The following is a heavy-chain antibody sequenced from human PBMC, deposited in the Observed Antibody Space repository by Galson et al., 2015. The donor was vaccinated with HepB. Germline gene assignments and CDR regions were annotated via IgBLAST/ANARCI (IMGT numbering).Heavy chain of an antibody. CDR3: ASAVSFSYYYDSSGYYYFDY. CDR1: GFTFSNYW. CDR2: IQQDGSEK. V-gene: IGHV3-7*01. D-gene: IGHD3-22*01. J-gene: IGHJ4*02. Sequence: SLRLSCAASGFTFSNYWRTWVRQAPGKGLEWVANIQQDGSEKYYVDSVRGRFTIFRDNAKNSLYLQMNSLRAEDTAVYYCASAVSFSYYYDSSGYYYFDYWGQGTLVTVSS.